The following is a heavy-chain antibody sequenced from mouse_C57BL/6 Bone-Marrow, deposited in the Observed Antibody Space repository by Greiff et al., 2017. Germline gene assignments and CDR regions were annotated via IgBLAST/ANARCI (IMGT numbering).Heavy chain of an antibody. J-gene: IGHJ1*03. Sequence: QVQLQQPGAELVKPGASVKLSCKASGYTFTSYWMHWVKQRPGQGLEWIGMIHPNSGSTNYNEKFKSKATLTVDKSSSTAYMQLSSLTSEDSAVYYCAVRWLDYGKSAFWYFDVWGKGTTVTVSS. CDR1: GYTFTSYW. CDR2: IHPNSGST. V-gene: IGHV1-64*01. CDR3: AVRWLDYGKSAFWYFDV. D-gene: IGHD2-1*01.